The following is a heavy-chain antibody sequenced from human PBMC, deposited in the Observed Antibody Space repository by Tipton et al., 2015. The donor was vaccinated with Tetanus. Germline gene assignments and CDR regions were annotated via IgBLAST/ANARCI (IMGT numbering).Heavy chain of an antibody. D-gene: IGHD1-26*01. CDR3: ARDQARGARGWNYFDY. CDR2: IYYSGST. J-gene: IGHJ4*02. Sequence: TLSLTCTVSGGSISSGGYYWSWIRQHPGKVLEWIGDIYYSGSTYYNPSLKSRVTISVDTSKNQFSLKLNSVTAADTAVYYCARDQARGARGWNYFDYWGQGTLVTVSS. V-gene: IGHV4-31*03. CDR1: GGSISSGGYY.